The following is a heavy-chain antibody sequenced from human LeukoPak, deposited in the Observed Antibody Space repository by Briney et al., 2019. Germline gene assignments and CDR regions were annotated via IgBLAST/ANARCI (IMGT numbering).Heavy chain of an antibody. V-gene: IGHV3-33*01. CDR2: IWYDGSNK. J-gene: IGHJ3*02. Sequence: GGSLRLSCAASGFTFSSYGMHWVRQAPGKGLEWVAVIWYDGSNKYYADSVKGRFTISRDNSKNTLYLQMNSLRAEDTAVYYGARPRGGNDVFDIWGKGKRVTVSS. D-gene: IGHD3-16*01. CDR1: GFTFSSYG. CDR3: ARPRGGNDVFDI.